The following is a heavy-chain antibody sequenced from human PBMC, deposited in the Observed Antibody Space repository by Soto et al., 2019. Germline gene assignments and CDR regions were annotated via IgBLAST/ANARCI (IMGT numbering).Heavy chain of an antibody. CDR1: GYTFTTFD. J-gene: IGHJ4*02. CDR2: MSPNSGNK. CDR3: ARGITQGYDY. Sequence: QVQLVQSGAEVEKPGASVKVSCRPSGYTFTTFDINWVRQAPGQGLEWMGWMSPNSGNKGYAQKFQGRVVMTRDTAISTAYMELRSLTSEDTAVYYCARGITQGYDYWGQGTLVTVSS. V-gene: IGHV1-8*01. D-gene: IGHD3-16*01.